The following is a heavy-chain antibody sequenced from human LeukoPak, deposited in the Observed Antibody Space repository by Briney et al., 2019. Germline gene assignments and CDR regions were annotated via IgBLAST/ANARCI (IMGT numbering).Heavy chain of an antibody. J-gene: IGHJ6*03. D-gene: IGHD3-9*01. CDR2: ISTSGSP. CDR3: ARRSYHLLTGYYNGGNYHYYYMYV. V-gene: IGHV4-4*09. CDR1: GGSISNYY. Sequence: PSETLSLTCTVSGGSISNYYWSWIRQPPGKGLEWIGFISTSGSPNHNPSLKTRVTISIDTSKSQFSLKLSSVTAADTAVYYCARRSYHLLTGYYNGGNYHYYYMYVWGKETTVTAPS.